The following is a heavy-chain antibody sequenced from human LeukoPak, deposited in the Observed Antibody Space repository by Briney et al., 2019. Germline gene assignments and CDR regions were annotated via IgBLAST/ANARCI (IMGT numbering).Heavy chain of an antibody. D-gene: IGHD3-16*01. CDR2: IKQDGSEK. V-gene: IGHV3-7*01. CDR3: ARVDYDSSPLFDY. Sequence: PGGSLRLSCAASGFTFSSYLMSWVRQAPGKGLEWVANIKQDGSEKYYVDSVKGRFTISRDNAKNSLYLQMNSLRAEDTAVYYCARVDYDSSPLFDYWGQGTLVTVSS. J-gene: IGHJ4*02. CDR1: GFTFSSYL.